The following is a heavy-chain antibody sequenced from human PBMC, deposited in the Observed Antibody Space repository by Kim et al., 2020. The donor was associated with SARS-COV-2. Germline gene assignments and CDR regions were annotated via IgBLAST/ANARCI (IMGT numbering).Heavy chain of an antibody. J-gene: IGHJ4*02. CDR2: IKRDGSER. Sequence: GGSLRLSCVESGITSSSYWLTWVRQAPGKGLEWVANIKRDGSERYYGDSVKGRFTISRDNAKSSVFLQMNSLRIEDTAVYYCGIAGIWGRGTLVTV. CDR1: GITSSSYW. CDR3: GIAGI. V-gene: IGHV3-7*01.